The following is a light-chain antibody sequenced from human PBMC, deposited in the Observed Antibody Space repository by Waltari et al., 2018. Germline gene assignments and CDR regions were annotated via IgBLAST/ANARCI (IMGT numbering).Light chain of an antibody. V-gene: IGKV3-20*01. CDR3: QNYVRLPAT. J-gene: IGKJ1*01. CDR1: QSGGRS. CDR2: DAS. Sequence: EIVLTQSPDTLSLSPGARGTLSCRASQSGGRSLTWYQQKPGQAPRLLIYDASRRAPGIPDRFSGSGSGTDFSLTISRLEPEDFAVYYCQNYVRLPATFGQGTKVEIK.